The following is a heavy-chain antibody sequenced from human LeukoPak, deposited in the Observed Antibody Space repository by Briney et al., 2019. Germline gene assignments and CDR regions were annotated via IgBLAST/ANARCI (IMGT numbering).Heavy chain of an antibody. Sequence: PGGSLRLSCAASGFTFSSYGMHWVRQAPGKGLEWVAVISYDGSNKYYADSVKGRFTISRDNSKNTLYLQMNSLRAEDTAVYYCAKDGPGGDSNYYYYGMDVWGQGTTVTVSS. J-gene: IGHJ6*02. CDR2: ISYDGSNK. V-gene: IGHV3-30*18. CDR1: GFTFSSYG. CDR3: AKDGPGGDSNYYYYGMDV. D-gene: IGHD3-16*01.